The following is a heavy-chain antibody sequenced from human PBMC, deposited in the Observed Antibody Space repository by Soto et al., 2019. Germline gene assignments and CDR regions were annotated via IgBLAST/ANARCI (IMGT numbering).Heavy chain of an antibody. V-gene: IGHV4-31*03. Sequence: QVQLQESGPGLVKPSQTLSLTCTVSGGAISSGGYYWSWIRQHTGKGLEWIGYIYYSGSTYYYYYNPSLKSRVTIAVDTSKNQFSLKLSSVTAADTVVYYCARTPLLWGQGTLFTVSS. CDR1: GGAISSGGYY. CDR2: IYYSGSTYYY. J-gene: IGHJ4*02. CDR3: ARTPLL. D-gene: IGHD1-26*01.